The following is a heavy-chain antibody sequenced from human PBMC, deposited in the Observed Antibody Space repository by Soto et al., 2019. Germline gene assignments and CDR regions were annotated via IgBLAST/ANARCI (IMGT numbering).Heavy chain of an antibody. CDR2: IYSSSGGT. CDR1: GGSISGYY. D-gene: IGHD3-22*01. CDR3: ARDYYDSSESMDV. V-gene: IGHV4-59*01. J-gene: IGHJ6*02. Sequence: PSETLSLTCTVSGGSISGYYWSWIRQPPGKRLEWIGYIYSSSGGTDYNPSLNSRATISIDMSKNQVSLRLRFVTAADTAMYYCARDYYDSSESMDVWGQGTAVT.